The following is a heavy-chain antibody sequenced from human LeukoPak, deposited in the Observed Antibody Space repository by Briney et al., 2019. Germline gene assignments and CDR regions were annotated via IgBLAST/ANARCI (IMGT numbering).Heavy chain of an antibody. CDR2: IRYDGSNK. CDR3: AKDAIRSQAAGYYYYYMDV. CDR1: GFTFSSYG. J-gene: IGHJ6*03. Sequence: GGSLRLSCAASGFTFSSYGMHWVRQVPGKGLEWVAFIRYDGSNKYHADSVKGRFTISRDNSKNTLYLQMNSLRAEDTAVYYCAKDAIRSQAAGYYYYYMDVWGKGTTVTVSS. D-gene: IGHD3-3*01. V-gene: IGHV3-30*02.